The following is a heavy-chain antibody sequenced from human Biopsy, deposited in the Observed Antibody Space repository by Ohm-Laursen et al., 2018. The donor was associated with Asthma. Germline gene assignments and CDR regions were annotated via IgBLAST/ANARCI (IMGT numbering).Heavy chain of an antibody. CDR1: PGSFSGFF. Sequence: SETLPLTCDVYPGSFSGFFWTRIRQSPGKGLEWIGETNERGVTNNNPSLKSRVIISIDTYWNRVSLKLTSVTAADTAVYYCARGPELDVWGQGTTVTVSS. CDR2: TNERGVT. CDR3: ARGPELDV. V-gene: IGHV4-34*01. J-gene: IGHJ6*02.